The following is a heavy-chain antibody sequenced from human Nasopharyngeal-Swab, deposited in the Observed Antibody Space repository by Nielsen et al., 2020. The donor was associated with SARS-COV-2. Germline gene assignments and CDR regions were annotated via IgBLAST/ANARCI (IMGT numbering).Heavy chain of an antibody. D-gene: IGHD1-26*01. Sequence: WIRQPPGKGLEWVAVISYDGSNKYYADSVKGRFTISRDNSKNTLYLQMNSLRAEDTAVYYCARDGEVGAITGIDYWGQGTLVTVSS. V-gene: IGHV3-33*05. CDR3: ARDGEVGAITGIDY. CDR2: ISYDGSNK. J-gene: IGHJ4*02.